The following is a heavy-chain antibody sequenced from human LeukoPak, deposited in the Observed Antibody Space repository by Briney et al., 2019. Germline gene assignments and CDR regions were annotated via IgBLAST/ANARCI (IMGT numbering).Heavy chain of an antibody. CDR3: AKYYSSSWYEAFDY. CDR2: ISGSGGST. CDR1: GFTFSSYA. J-gene: IGHJ4*02. D-gene: IGHD6-13*01. Sequence: PGRSLRLSCAASGFTFSSYAMSWVRQAPGKGLEWVSAISGSGGSTYYADSVKGRFTISRDNSKNTLYLQMNSLRAEGTAVYYCAKYYSSSWYEAFDYWGQGTLVTVSS. V-gene: IGHV3-23*01.